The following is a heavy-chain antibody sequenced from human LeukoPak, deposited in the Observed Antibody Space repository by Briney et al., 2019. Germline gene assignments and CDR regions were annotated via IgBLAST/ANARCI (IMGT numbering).Heavy chain of an antibody. CDR3: AKGARVEQWRGFDY. CDR2: ISGSGGGA. J-gene: IGHJ4*02. CDR1: RFTFSSYA. V-gene: IGHV3-23*01. Sequence: PGGSLRLSCAASRFTFSSYAMNWVRQAPGKGLEWVSAISGSGGGAYYADSVRGRFTISRDNSKSTLYLQMNSLRADDTAVYYCAKGARVEQWRGFDYWGQGTLVTVSS. D-gene: IGHD1/OR15-1a*01.